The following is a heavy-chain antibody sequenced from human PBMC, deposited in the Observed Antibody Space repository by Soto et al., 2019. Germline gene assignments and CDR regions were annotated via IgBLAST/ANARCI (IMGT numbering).Heavy chain of an antibody. Sequence: ASVKVSCKASGYTFTSYYIHWVRQAPGQGPEWMGIINPSGGSTTYAQKFQGRVTMTRDTSTSTVYMELSSLRSEDTAVYYCTRAPSYGAFDIWGQGTMVTVSS. CDR1: GYTFTSYY. CDR2: INPSGGST. V-gene: IGHV1-46*03. CDR3: TRAPSYGAFDI. J-gene: IGHJ3*02. D-gene: IGHD4-17*01.